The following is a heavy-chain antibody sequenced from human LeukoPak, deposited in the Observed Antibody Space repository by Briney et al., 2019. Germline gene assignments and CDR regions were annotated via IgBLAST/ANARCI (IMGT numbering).Heavy chain of an antibody. Sequence: ASVKVSCKASGYTFTGYYMHWVRQAPGQGLEWMGWINPNSGGTNYAQKFQGRVTMTRDTSISTAYMELSRLRSDDTAVYYCARDRHVLRFLEWSEGRFDYWGQGTLVTASS. J-gene: IGHJ4*02. D-gene: IGHD3-3*01. CDR2: INPNSGGT. CDR1: GYTFTGYY. CDR3: ARDRHVLRFLEWSEGRFDY. V-gene: IGHV1-2*02.